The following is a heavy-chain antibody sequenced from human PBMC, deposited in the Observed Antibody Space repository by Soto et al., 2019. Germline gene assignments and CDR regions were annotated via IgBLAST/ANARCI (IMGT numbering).Heavy chain of an antibody. J-gene: IGHJ4*02. CDR3: ARERGYDSSGYYGYFDY. D-gene: IGHD3-22*01. V-gene: IGHV3-33*01. CDR2: IWYDGSNK. CDR1: GFTFSSYG. Sequence: GGSLRLPCAASGFTFSSYGMHWVRQAPGKGLEWVAVIWYDGSNKYYADSVKGRFTISRDNSKNTLYLQMNSLRAEDTAVYYCARERGYDSSGYYGYFDYWGQGTLVTVSS.